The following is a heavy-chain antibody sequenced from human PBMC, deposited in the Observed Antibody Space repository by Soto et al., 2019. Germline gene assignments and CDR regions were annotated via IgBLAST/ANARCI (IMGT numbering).Heavy chain of an antibody. CDR2: IYYSGST. CDR1: GGSISSGGYY. Sequence: SETLSVTCTVSGGSISSGGYYWSWIRQHPGKGLEWIGYIYYSGSTYYNPSLKSRVTISVDTSKDQFSLKLSSVTAADTAVYYCARAELVGDIDYWGQVPLVTLSS. J-gene: IGHJ4*02. V-gene: IGHV4-31*03. D-gene: IGHD1-26*01. CDR3: ARAELVGDIDY.